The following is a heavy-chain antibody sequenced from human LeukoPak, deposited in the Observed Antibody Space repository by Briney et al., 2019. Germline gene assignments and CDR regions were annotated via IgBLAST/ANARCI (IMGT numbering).Heavy chain of an antibody. CDR1: GFTFSSYS. V-gene: IGHV3-21*01. J-gene: IGHJ4*02. D-gene: IGHD3-22*01. Sequence: GGSLRLSCAASGFTFSSYSMNWVRQAPGKGLEWVSSISSSSSYIYYADSVKGRFTIPRDNAKNSLYLQMNSLRAEDTAVYYCARNELGYYDSSGPYYFDYWGQGTLVTVSS. CDR3: ARNELGYYDSSGPYYFDY. CDR2: ISSSSSYI.